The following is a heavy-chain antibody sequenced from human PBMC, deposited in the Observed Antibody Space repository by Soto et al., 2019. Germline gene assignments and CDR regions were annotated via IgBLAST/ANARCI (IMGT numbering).Heavy chain of an antibody. J-gene: IGHJ4*02. Sequence: QVQLVHSGAEVKRPGSSVKVSCKASGDTFNFYSINWVRQAPGVGLEWVGRVNPILSMSNYSQRFQGRVTMTADKSTSTAYMELMSLRSEDTAIYYCESSYGSGYRAFDYWGQGALVTVSS. CDR1: GDTFNFYS. CDR2: VNPILSMS. CDR3: ESSYGSGYRAFDY. D-gene: IGHD3-10*01. V-gene: IGHV1-69*02.